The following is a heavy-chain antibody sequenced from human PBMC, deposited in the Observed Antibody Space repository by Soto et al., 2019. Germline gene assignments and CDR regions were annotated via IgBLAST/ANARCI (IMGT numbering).Heavy chain of an antibody. CDR2: IIPIFGTA. J-gene: IGHJ6*02. V-gene: IGHV1-69*06. CDR1: GGTFSSYA. CDR3: ARSLDVGALYYGMDV. Sequence: SVKVSCKASGGTFSSYAISWVRQAPGQGLEWMGGIIPIFGTANYAQKFQGRVTITADTSTSTAYMELSSLRSEDTAVYYCARSLDVGALYYGMDVWGQGTSVTVSS. D-gene: IGHD1-26*01.